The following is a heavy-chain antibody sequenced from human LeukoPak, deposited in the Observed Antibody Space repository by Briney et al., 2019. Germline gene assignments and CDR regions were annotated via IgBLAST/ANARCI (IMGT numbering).Heavy chain of an antibody. D-gene: IGHD3-10*01. J-gene: IGHJ6*03. CDR2: IKHSGSA. Sequence: SETLSLTCAVFGGSLSDHDWSWLRQPPGKRLEWIGEIKHSGSANYTPSLKSRVTISVDTSKNQFSLKLSSVTAADTAVYYCARGGGTMVRGVPKRRPYYYYYMDVWGKGTTVTVSS. CDR1: GGSLSDHD. CDR3: ARGGGTMVRGVPKRRPYYYYYMDV. V-gene: IGHV4-34*01.